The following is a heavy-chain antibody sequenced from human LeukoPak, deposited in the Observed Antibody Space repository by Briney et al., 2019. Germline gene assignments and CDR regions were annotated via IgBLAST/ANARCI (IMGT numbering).Heavy chain of an antibody. CDR3: AGLVGRYSSGLYYYYFDY. D-gene: IGHD3-22*01. CDR2: MYLSGTT. V-gene: IGHV4-4*02. J-gene: IGHJ4*02. Sequence: KPGRSLRLSCAASGFTFSSYGMHWVRQPPGKGLEWIGEMYLSGTTHSNPSVKSRVTISIDKSKNQFFLNLSSVTAADTAVYYCAGLVGRYSSGLYYYYFDYWGQGTLVTVSS. CDR1: GFTFSSYG.